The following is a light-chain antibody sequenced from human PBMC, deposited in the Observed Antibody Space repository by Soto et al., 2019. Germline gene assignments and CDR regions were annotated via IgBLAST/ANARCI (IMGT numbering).Light chain of an antibody. CDR2: GAS. V-gene: IGKV3D-15*01. Sequence: VMSQSPASLSASPGERVALSCRASQNIRSSLAWYQQRPGQAPRLLIYGASTRATDMPGRFRGSGAGAEFTLTISSLQSEDSAVYYCQQYRGWPRTFGQGTKVDIK. J-gene: IGKJ1*01. CDR1: QNIRSS. CDR3: QQYRGWPRT.